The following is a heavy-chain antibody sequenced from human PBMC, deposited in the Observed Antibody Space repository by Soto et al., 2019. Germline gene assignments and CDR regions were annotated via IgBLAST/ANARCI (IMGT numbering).Heavy chain of an antibody. CDR3: AGGIAVAGRGNWFDP. D-gene: IGHD6-19*01. CDR1: GGSFSGYY. J-gene: IGHJ5*02. Sequence: QVQLQQWGAGLLKPSETLSLTCAVYGGSFSGYYWSWIRQPPGKGLEWIGEINHSGSTNYNPSLKSRVPISVDTSKNQFSLKLSSVTAADTAVYYCAGGIAVAGRGNWFDPWGQGTLVTVSS. CDR2: INHSGST. V-gene: IGHV4-34*01.